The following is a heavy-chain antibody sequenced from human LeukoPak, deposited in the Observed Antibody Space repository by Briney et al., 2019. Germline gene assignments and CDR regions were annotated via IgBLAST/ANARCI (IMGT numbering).Heavy chain of an antibody. Sequence: GGSLRLCCAASGFTFSNYWMSWVRQSPGKGLEWLANINQDGSEKYYVDSVKGRFTISRDNAKNSLYLQMNSLRADDTAVYYCARDRSGSVWGQGTLVTVSS. J-gene: IGHJ4*02. D-gene: IGHD1-26*01. CDR2: INQDGSEK. CDR1: GFTFSNYW. V-gene: IGHV3-7*01. CDR3: ARDRSGSV.